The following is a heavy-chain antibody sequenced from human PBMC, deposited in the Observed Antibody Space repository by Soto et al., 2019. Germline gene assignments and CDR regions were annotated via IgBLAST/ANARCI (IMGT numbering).Heavy chain of an antibody. D-gene: IGHD6-19*01. V-gene: IGHV1-18*04. CDR2: TSAYNGNT. Sequence: SVKVSCNASGFPVINYGIILGRQAFGPGLEWMGWTSAYNGNTNYAQKLQGRVTMTTDTSTSTAYMELRSLRSDDTAVYYCARDRGFDSSGWYDYWGQGT. CDR3: ARDRGFDSSGWYDY. J-gene: IGHJ4*02. CDR1: GFPVINYG.